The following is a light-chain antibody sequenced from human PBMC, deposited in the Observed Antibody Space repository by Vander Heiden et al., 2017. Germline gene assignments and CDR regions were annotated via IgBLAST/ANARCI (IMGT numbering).Light chain of an antibody. CDR2: DVN. CDR3: SSYTSSSTRI. CDR1: SSDIGAYNY. Sequence: QPALTQPASVSGSPGQSITISCTGTSSDIGAYNYVSWYQQHPGKAPKLMIYDVNNRPSGVSNRFSGSKSGNTASLTISGLQAEDEADYYCSSYTSSSTRIFGGGTKLTVL. J-gene: IGLJ2*01. V-gene: IGLV2-14*01.